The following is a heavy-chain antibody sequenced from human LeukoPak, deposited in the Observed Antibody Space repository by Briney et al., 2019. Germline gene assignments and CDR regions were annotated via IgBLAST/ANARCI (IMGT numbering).Heavy chain of an antibody. V-gene: IGHV1-46*01. J-gene: IGHJ5*02. Sequence: ASVKVSCKASGYTFITYYIHWVRQAPGQGLEWMGVINPSGAITTYAQKFQGRVTMTRETSTSTVYMELSSLKSDDTAVYYCARAWRYTDWFDPWGQGTLVTVSS. CDR1: GYTFITYY. CDR3: ARAWRYTDWFDP. CDR2: INPSGAIT. D-gene: IGHD1-14*01.